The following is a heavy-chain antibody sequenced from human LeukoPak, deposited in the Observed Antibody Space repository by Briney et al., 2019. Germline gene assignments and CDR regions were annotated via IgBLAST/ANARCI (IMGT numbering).Heavy chain of an antibody. V-gene: IGHV4-59*01. J-gene: IGHJ3*02. D-gene: IGHD3-22*01. CDR1: GGSISSYY. Sequence: SETLSLTCTVSGGSISSYYWSWIRQPPGKGLEWIGYIYYSGSTNYNPSLKSRVTISVDTSKNQFSLKLSSVTAADTAVYYCARVAIYYYDSRASGDAFDIWGQGTMVTVSS. CDR2: IYYSGST. CDR3: ARVAIYYYDSRASGDAFDI.